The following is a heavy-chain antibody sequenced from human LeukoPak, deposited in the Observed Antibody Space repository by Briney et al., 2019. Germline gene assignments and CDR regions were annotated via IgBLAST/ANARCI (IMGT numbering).Heavy chain of an antibody. CDR2: IYYSGST. CDR3: ARVHRGDHRIGYYYYYYMDV. J-gene: IGHJ6*03. CDR1: GGSISSSSYY. Sequence: PSETLSLTCTVSGGSISSSSYYWGWIRQPPGKGLEWIGSIYYSGSTYYNPSLKSRVTISVDTSKNQFSLKLSSVTAADTAVYYCARVHRGDHRIGYYYYYYMDVWGKGTTVTVSS. V-gene: IGHV4-39*07. D-gene: IGHD2/OR15-2a*01.